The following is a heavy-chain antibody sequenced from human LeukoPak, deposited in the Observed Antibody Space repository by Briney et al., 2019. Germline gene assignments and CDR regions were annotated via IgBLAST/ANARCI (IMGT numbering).Heavy chain of an antibody. CDR1: DGSISSYY. CDR3: ARDVWVFDSYDFWGGYPKYNWFDP. Sequence: PSETLSLTCTVSDGSISSYYWSWIRQPAGKGLEWIGRIYTSGSTNYNPSLKSRVTMSVDTSKNQFSLKLSSVTAADTAVYYCARDVWVFDSYDFWGGYPKYNWFDPWGQGTLVTVSS. J-gene: IGHJ5*02. CDR2: IYTSGST. D-gene: IGHD3-3*01. V-gene: IGHV4-4*07.